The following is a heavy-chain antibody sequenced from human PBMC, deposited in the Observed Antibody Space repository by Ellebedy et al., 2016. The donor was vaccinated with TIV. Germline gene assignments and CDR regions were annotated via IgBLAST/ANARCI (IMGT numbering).Heavy chain of an antibody. Sequence: GESLKISCAASGFPISNFWMASVRQAPGKGLQWVGNTKEDGSERYYVDSVKGRFTISRDNAKNSLYLQMNSLRVEDTAVYYCARDSDFSSSWYGNAFDSWGQGTMVTVSS. CDR2: TKEDGSER. D-gene: IGHD6-13*01. CDR3: ARDSDFSSSWYGNAFDS. V-gene: IGHV3-7*01. CDR1: GFPISNFW. J-gene: IGHJ3*02.